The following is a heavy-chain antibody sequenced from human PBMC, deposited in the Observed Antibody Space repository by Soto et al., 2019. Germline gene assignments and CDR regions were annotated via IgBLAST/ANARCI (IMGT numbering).Heavy chain of an antibody. D-gene: IGHD2-2*01. CDR1: GFTFSSYS. V-gene: IGHV3-21*01. J-gene: IGHJ6*03. CDR3: ARGSVDIVVVQADYYYYYYMDV. Sequence: GGSLRLSCAASGFTFSSYSMNWVRQAPGKGLEWVSSISSSSSYIYYADSVKGRFTISRDNAKNSLYLQMNSLRAEDTAVYYCARGSVDIVVVQADYYYYYYMDVWGNGTTVTVSS. CDR2: ISSSSSYI.